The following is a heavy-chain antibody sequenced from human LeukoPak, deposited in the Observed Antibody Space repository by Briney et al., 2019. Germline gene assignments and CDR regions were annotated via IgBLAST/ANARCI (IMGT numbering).Heavy chain of an antibody. J-gene: IGHJ4*02. D-gene: IGHD1-26*01. CDR2: IYYSGST. CDR3: ARGELGGTVDY. CDR1: GGSISSYY. V-gene: IGHV4-59*01. Sequence: PSETLSLTCTVSGGSISSYYWSWIRQPPGKGLEWIGYIYYSGSTNYNPSLKSRVTISVDTSKNQFSLKLSSVTAADTAVYYCARGELGGTVDYWGQGTLVTVSS.